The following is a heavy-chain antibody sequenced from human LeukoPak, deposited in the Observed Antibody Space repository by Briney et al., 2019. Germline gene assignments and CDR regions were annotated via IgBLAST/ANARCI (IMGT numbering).Heavy chain of an antibody. CDR3: AANSSGYGFVNY. V-gene: IGHV1-2*02. J-gene: IGHJ4*02. CDR2: INPNSGGT. D-gene: IGHD3-22*01. Sequence: ASVKVSCKASGYTFTGYYMHWVRQAPGQGLEWMGWINPNSGGTNYAQKFQGRVTMTRDTSISTAYMELSRLRSDDTAVYYCAANSSGYGFVNYWGQGTLVTVSS. CDR1: GYTFTGYY.